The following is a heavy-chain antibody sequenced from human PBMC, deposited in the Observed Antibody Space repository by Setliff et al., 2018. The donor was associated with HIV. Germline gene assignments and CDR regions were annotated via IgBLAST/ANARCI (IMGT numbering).Heavy chain of an antibody. J-gene: IGHJ6*03. CDR3: VATGTLFYLYRDI. CDR2: ISSRGGSV. Sequence: GGSLRLSCAASGFTFTFSTYTMNWARQAPGKGLEWVSSISSRGGSVYYADSVQGRFSISRDNAKKSLYLQMNNLRAEDSAVYYCVATGTLFYLYRDIWGKGTTVTVSS. V-gene: IGHV3-21*04. CDR1: GFTFTFSTYT. D-gene: IGHD1-1*01.